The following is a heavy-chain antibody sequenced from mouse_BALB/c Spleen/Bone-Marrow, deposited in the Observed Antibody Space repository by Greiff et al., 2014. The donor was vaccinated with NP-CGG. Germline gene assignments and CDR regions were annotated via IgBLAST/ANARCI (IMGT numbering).Heavy chain of an antibody. CDR1: GYTFTSYV. Sequence: VQLKESGPELVKPGASVKMSCKASGYTFTSYVMHWVKQKPGQGLEWIGYINPYNDGTKYNEKFKGKATLTSDKSSSTACMELSSLTSEDSAVYYCARSGRYDGFAYWGQGTLVTVSA. CDR3: ARSGRYDGFAY. D-gene: IGHD2-14*01. CDR2: INPYNDGT. V-gene: IGHV1-14*01. J-gene: IGHJ3*01.